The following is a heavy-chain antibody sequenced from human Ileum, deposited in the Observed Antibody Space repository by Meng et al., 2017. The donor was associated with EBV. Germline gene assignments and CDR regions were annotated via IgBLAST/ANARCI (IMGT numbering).Heavy chain of an antibody. Sequence: QGQLQESGPGLVTPSESLSLTCSFSNVSITRDYWTWVRQPPGKGLEWIGYIYYTGSTNCNPSLKSRVTISLDTSKNQFSLNLSSVTAADTAVYFCARVSGMVRGVPPRRFDYWGQGTLVTVSS. CDR3: ARVSGMVRGVPPRRFDY. CDR2: IYYTGST. D-gene: IGHD3-10*01. CDR1: NVSITRDY. J-gene: IGHJ4*02. V-gene: IGHV4-59*01.